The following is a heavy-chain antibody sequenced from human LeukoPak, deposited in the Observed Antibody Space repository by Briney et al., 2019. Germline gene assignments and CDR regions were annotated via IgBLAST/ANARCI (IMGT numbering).Heavy chain of an antibody. V-gene: IGHV4-59*01. CDR1: GGSISSYY. Sequence: PSETLSLTCTVSGGSISSYYWSWIRQPPGKGLEWIGYIYYSGSTNYNPSLKSRVIISVDTSKNQFSLKLSSVTAADTAVYYCARGGSGNWFDPWGQGTLVTVSS. D-gene: IGHD3-10*01. CDR3: ARGGSGNWFDP. J-gene: IGHJ5*02. CDR2: IYYSGST.